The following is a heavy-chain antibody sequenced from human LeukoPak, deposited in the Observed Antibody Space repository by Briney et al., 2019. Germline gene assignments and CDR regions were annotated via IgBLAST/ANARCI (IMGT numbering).Heavy chain of an antibody. D-gene: IGHD6-13*01. CDR3: AKEGIAAAGRLGRDYYFDY. J-gene: IGHJ4*02. V-gene: IGHV3-9*01. CDR1: GFTLDDYA. CDR2: ISWNSGSI. Sequence: GGSVTLSCAPSGFTLDDYAMLWVRQAPGKGVEWVSGISWNSGSIGYADSVEGRFTISRDNAKNSLYLQMNSLRAEDTALYYCAKEGIAAAGRLGRDYYFDYWGQGTLVSVSS.